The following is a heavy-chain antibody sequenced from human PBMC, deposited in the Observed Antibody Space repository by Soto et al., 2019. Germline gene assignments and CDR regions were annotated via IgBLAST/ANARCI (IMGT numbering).Heavy chain of an antibody. CDR1: GYIFINYY. V-gene: IGHV1-46*01. CDR2: INPSGGTT. D-gene: IGHD4-17*01. J-gene: IGHJ4*02. CDR3: ARLATVTPPYYFDY. Sequence: QVQLLQSGAEVKKPGASVKVCCKASGYIFINYYMHWVRQAPGQGLEWMGVINPSGGTTSYAQKFKGRVTMTRDTAMSTVYMELSSLRSDDMAIYYCARLATVTPPYYFDYWGQGTLVTVSS.